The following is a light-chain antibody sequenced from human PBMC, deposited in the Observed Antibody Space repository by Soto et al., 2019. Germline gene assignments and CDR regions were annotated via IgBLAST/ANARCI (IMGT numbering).Light chain of an antibody. Sequence: DIQMTQSPSSLSASVGDRVTITCRASQSISSYLNWYQQKPGKAPSLLIYAASTLQSGVPSRFSGSGSGTDFSLTISTLQPEDFATYYCQQANSFPLTYGGGTKVEIK. CDR3: QQANSFPLT. J-gene: IGKJ4*01. CDR2: AAS. V-gene: IGKV1-39*01. CDR1: QSISSY.